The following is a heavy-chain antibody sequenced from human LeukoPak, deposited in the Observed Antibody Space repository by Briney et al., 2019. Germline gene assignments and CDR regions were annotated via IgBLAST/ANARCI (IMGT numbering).Heavy chain of an antibody. CDR3: ARLLGDGYKPRYYYYYGMDV. V-gene: IGHV4-39*01. J-gene: IGHJ6*02. D-gene: IGHD5-12*01. Sequence: PSETLSLTCTVSGGSISSSSYYWGWIRQPPGKGLEWIGSIYYSGSTYYNPSLKSRVTISVDTSKNQFSLKLSSVTAADTAVYYCARLLGDGYKPRYYYYYGMDVWGQGTTVTVSS. CDR2: IYYSGST. CDR1: GGSISSSSYY.